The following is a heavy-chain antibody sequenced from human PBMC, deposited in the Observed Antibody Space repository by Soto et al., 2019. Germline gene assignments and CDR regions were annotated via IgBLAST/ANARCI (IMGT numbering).Heavy chain of an antibody. CDR3: ARRAHMSRRGETFSYYYYGMDV. J-gene: IGHJ6*02. CDR1: WYSFTSYW. Sequence: GESLKISCKGSWYSFTSYWISWVRQMPGKGLEWMGRIDPIDSYTNYSPSFQGHVTISADKSISTAYLQWSSLKASDTAMYYCARRAHMSRRGETFSYYYYGMDVWGQGTTVTVSS. D-gene: IGHD3-16*01. V-gene: IGHV5-10-1*01. CDR2: IDPIDSYT.